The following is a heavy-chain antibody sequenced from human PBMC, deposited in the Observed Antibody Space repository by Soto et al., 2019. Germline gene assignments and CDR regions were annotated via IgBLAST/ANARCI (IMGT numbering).Heavy chain of an antibody. Sequence: GGSLRLSCAASGFTFSSYAMHWVRQAPGKGLEYVSTISNNGGSTYYANSVKGRFTISRDNSKNTLYLQMGSLRAEDMAVYYCARPYSGYDSDGFDIWGQGTMVTVSS. CDR3: ARPYSGYDSDGFDI. V-gene: IGHV3-64*01. D-gene: IGHD5-12*01. J-gene: IGHJ3*02. CDR2: ISNNGGST. CDR1: GFTFSSYA.